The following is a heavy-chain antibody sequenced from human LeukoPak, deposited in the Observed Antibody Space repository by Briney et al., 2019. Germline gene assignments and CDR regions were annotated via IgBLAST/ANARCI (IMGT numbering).Heavy chain of an antibody. V-gene: IGHV1-18*01. CDR2: ISGYDGNT. J-gene: IGHJ5*02. D-gene: IGHD2-8*01. CDR1: GYTFSRFG. Sequence: ASVKVSCKTSGYTFSRFGIIWVRQAPGQGLEWMGWISGYDGNTNYPQRLQGRVTIATDTSTSTAYMELRNLRSDDTAVYYCARESSNGWFDPWGQGTLVTVSS. CDR3: ARESSNGWFDP.